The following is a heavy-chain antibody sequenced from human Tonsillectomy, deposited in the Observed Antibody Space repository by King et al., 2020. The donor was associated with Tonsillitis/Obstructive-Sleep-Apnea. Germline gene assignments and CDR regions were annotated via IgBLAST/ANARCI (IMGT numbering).Heavy chain of an antibody. D-gene: IGHD3-16*01. CDR3: ASGRLGVDGMDV. V-gene: IGHV3-30*04. CDR2: ISYDGSNK. J-gene: IGHJ6*02. CDR1: GFTFSRYA. Sequence: VQLVESGGGVVQPGRSLRLSCAASGFTFSRYAMHWVRQAPGKGLEWVAVISYDGSNKYYADSVKGRFTISRDNSKNTLYLQMNSLRVEDTAVYYCASGRLGVDGMDVWGRGTTVTVSS.